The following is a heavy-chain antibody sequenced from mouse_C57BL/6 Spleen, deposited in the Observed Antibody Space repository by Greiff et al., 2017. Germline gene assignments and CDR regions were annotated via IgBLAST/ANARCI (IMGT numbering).Heavy chain of an antibody. CDR3: ARQGGWYLDY. CDR1: GFTFSSYT. CDR2: ISGGGGNT. J-gene: IGHJ2*01. V-gene: IGHV5-9*01. D-gene: IGHD2-3*01. Sequence: EVQLVESGGGLVKPGGSLKLSCAASGFTFSSYTMSWVRQTPEKRLEWVATISGGGGNTYYPDSVKGRFTISRDNAKNTLYLQMSSLRSEDTALYYCARQGGWYLDYWGQGTTLTVSS.